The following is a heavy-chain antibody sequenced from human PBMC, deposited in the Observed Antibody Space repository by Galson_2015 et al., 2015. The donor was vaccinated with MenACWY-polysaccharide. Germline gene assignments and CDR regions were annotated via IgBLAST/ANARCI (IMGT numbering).Heavy chain of an antibody. CDR3: ARDPTFDY. CDR1: GFTFSSYW. CDR2: IKQDGNEK. V-gene: IGHV3-7*01. Sequence: CAASGFTFSSYWMSWVRQAPGKGLEWVANIKQDGNEKYYVDSVKGRFTISRDNARNSLYLQMNSLRAEDTAVYYCARDPTFDYWGQGTLVTVSS. J-gene: IGHJ4*02.